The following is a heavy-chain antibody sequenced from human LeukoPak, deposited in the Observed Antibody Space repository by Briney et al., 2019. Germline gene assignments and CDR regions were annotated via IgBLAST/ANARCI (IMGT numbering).Heavy chain of an antibody. J-gene: IGHJ6*02. CDR1: GFTFSSYA. CDR3: AKGPIGLRVTAILSLYYYGMDV. D-gene: IGHD2-21*02. Sequence: GGSLRLSCAASGFTFSSYAMSWVRQAPGKGLEWVSAISGSGGSTYYADSVKGRFTISRDNSKNTLYLQMNSLRAEDTAVYYCAKGPIGLRVTAILSLYYYGMDVWGQGTTVTVSS. CDR2: ISGSGGST. V-gene: IGHV3-23*01.